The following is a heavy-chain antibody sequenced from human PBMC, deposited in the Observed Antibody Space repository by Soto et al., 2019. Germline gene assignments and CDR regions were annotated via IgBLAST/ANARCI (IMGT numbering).Heavy chain of an antibody. J-gene: IGHJ6*02. CDR3: ARRTGSGSSGVYGMDF. CDR2: IYYDGNNR. Sequence: QVQLVESGGGVVQPGRSLRLSCAASGFTFSGYAMHWVRQAPGKGLDWVAVIYYDGNNRNYADSVKCRFTVSRDNSKNTLYLKMNSMRAEDTAVYYCARRTGSGSSGVYGMDFWGQGTTVTVSS. V-gene: IGHV3-33*01. D-gene: IGHD3-22*01. CDR1: GFTFSGYA.